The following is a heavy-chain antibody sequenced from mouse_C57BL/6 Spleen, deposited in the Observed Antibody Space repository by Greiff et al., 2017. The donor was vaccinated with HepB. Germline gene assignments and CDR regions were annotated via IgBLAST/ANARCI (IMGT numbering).Heavy chain of an antibody. CDR1: GYTFTSYW. J-gene: IGHJ1*03. CDR3: ARGRGWMDDGYYDWYFDV. D-gene: IGHD2-3*01. Sequence: QVQLQQPGTELVKPGASVKLSCKASGYTFTSYWMHWVKQRPGQGLEWIGNINPSNGGTNYNEKFKSKATLTVDKSSSTAYMQLSSLTSEDSAVYYCARGRGWMDDGYYDWYFDVWGTGTTVTVSS. V-gene: IGHV1-53*01. CDR2: INPSNGGT.